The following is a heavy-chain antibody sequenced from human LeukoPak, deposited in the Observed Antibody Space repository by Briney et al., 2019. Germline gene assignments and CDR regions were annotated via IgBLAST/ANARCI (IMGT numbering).Heavy chain of an antibody. CDR1: GFTFSSYA. CDR3: AKAVYGVY. D-gene: IGHD3-10*01. J-gene: IGHJ4*02. V-gene: IGHV3-23*01. CDR2: ISVSGGTT. Sequence: GRSLRLSCAASGFTFSSYAMSWVRQAPGKGLGWVSTISVSGGTTYYADSVKGRFTVSRDNSKNTLYLQMNSLRAEDTAVYYCAKAVYGVYWGQGTLVTVSS.